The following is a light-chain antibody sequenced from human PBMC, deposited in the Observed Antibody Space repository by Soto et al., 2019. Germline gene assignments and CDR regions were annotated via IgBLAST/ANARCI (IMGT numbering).Light chain of an antibody. CDR2: AAS. CDR1: QGMSNY. CDR3: QEYTCVST. V-gene: IGKV1-27*01. Sequence: DIQMTQSPSSLSASVGDRVTITCRASQGMSNYLAWYQQIPGKVPKLLISAASTLQSGVPSRFSGSGSGTDFSVTISSLPPEDVATYYGQEYTCVSTSGRGTKVEIK. J-gene: IGKJ4*01.